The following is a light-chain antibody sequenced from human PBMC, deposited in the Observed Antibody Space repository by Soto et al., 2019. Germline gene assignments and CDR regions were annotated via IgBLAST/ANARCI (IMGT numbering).Light chain of an antibody. V-gene: IGKV2-28*01. CDR2: LGS. CDR3: VQPLQSWT. Sequence: DIVMTQSPLSLPVTSGEPASISCRSSQSLLHSNGYNYLDWYLQKPGQSPQLLIYLGSNRASGVPDRFSGSGSGTDFTLKISRVEAEDVGVYYCVQPLQSWTFGQGTKVDIK. CDR1: QSLLHSNGYNY. J-gene: IGKJ1*01.